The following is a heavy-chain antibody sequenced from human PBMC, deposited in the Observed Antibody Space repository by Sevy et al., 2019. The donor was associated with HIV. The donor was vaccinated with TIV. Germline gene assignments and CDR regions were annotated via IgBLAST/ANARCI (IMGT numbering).Heavy chain of an antibody. Sequence: GGSLRLSCTASGFTFSSYETNWVRQAPGKGLEWVSYISNSGSTIHYSDSVKGRFTISRDNAKNSLYLQMNSLRAEDTAVYYCTRDLPPSATTVAHFDYWGRGTLVTVSS. D-gene: IGHD4-17*01. V-gene: IGHV3-48*03. J-gene: IGHJ4*02. CDR3: TRDLPPSATTVAHFDY. CDR1: GFTFSSYE. CDR2: ISNSGSTI.